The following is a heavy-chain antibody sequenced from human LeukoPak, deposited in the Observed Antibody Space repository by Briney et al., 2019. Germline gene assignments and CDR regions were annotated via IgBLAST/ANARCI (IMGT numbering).Heavy chain of an antibody. CDR1: GFTVSSNY. J-gene: IGHJ4*02. Sequence: GGSLRLSCAASGFTVSSNYMSWVRQAPGKGLEWVSVIYSGGSTYYADSVKGRFTISRDNSKNTLYLQMNSLRAEDTAVYYSARDGSGEWPIGYWGQGTLVTVSS. V-gene: IGHV3-53*01. CDR2: IYSGGST. CDR3: ARDGSGEWPIGY. D-gene: IGHD3-10*01.